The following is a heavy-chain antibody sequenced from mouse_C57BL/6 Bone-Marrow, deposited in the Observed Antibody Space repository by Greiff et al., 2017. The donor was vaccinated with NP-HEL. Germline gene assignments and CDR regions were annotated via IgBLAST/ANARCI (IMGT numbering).Heavy chain of an antibody. CDR2: IYPGSGNT. CDR1: GYSFTSYY. J-gene: IGHJ3*01. Sequence: VQLQQSGPELVKPGASVKISCKASGYSFTSYYIHWVKQRPGQGLEWIGWIYPGSGNTKYNEKFKGKATLTADTSSSTAYMQLSSLTSEDSAVYYCARCGYYGNYPAWFAYWGKGTLVTVSA. D-gene: IGHD2-1*01. V-gene: IGHV1-66*01. CDR3: ARCGYYGNYPAWFAY.